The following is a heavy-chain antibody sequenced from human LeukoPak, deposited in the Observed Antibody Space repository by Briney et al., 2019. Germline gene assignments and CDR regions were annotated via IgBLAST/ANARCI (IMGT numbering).Heavy chain of an antibody. J-gene: IGHJ4*02. CDR2: ISVAAGST. CDR3: AKVVVVPAATTKTYYFDS. CDR1: GFTFSNAW. D-gene: IGHD2-2*01. Sequence: GGSLRLSCAASGFTFSNAWMSWVRQAPGKGLEWVSGISVAAGSTYYADSVKGRFTIFRDNSKNTLYLQMNSLRAEDTAVYYCAKVVVVPAATTKTYYFDSWGQGTLVTVSS. V-gene: IGHV3-23*01.